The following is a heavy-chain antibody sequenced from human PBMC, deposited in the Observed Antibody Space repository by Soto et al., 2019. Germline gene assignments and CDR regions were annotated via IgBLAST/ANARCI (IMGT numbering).Heavy chain of an antibody. CDR2: IYYSGST. CDR3: ARVFSYGSGSYFHY. Sequence: SETLSLTCTVSGGSISSYYWSWIRQPPGKGLEWIGYIYYSGSTNYNPSLKSRVTISVDTSKNQFSLKLSSVTAADTAVYYCARVFSYGSGSYFHYWGQGTLVTVSS. J-gene: IGHJ4*02. D-gene: IGHD3-10*01. V-gene: IGHV4-59*01. CDR1: GGSISSYY.